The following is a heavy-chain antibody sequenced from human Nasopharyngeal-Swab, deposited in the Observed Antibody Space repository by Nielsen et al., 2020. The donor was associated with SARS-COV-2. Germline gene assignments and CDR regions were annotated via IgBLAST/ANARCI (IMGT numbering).Heavy chain of an antibody. J-gene: IGHJ4*02. Sequence: WIRQPPGKGLEWVAVISYDGSNKYYADSVKGRFTISRDNSKNTLYLQMNSLRAEDTAVYYCARDLSIAAAPIWGQGTLVTVSS. CDR2: ISYDGSNK. V-gene: IGHV3-30-3*01. CDR3: ARDLSIAAAPI. D-gene: IGHD6-13*01.